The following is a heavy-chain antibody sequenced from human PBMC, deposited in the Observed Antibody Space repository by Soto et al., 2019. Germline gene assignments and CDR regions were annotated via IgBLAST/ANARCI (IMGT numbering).Heavy chain of an antibody. V-gene: IGHV4-59*08. CDR2: IYYTGST. J-gene: IGHJ6*03. CDR1: GGSISSHY. CDR3: ARPDNYFFYMDV. Sequence: QVQLQESGPGLVKPSETLSLTCNVSGGSISSHYWSWIRQPQGKGLEWIGYIYYTGSTNYNPSLKSRVSISVDTSNNQFSLRLRSVTAADTAVYYCARPDNYFFYMDVWGKGTTVTVSS.